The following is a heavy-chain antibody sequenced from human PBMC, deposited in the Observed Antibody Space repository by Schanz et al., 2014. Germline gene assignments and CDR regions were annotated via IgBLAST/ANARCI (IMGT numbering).Heavy chain of an antibody. J-gene: IGHJ4*02. D-gene: IGHD2-21*01. CDR3: AKGQLLSYYFDY. Sequence: EVQLVESGGGLVQPGGSLRLCCVASGFTFSDYYMTWIRQAPGKGLEWVSSISSTSTYLYYADSVKGRFTISRDNSKNTLYLQMNSLRAEDTAVYYCAKGQLLSYYFDYWGQGTLVTVSS. CDR2: ISSTSTYL. CDR1: GFTFSDYY. V-gene: IGHV3-21*04.